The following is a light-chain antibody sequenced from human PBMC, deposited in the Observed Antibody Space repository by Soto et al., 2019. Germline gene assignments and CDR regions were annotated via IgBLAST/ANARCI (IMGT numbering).Light chain of an antibody. CDR2: LEGSGSY. CDR3: GTCDSKSFNV. CDR1: SGHSSYI. J-gene: IGLJ1*01. Sequence: QPVLTQSSSASASLGSSVKLTCTLSSGHSSYIIAWHQQQPGKAPRYLMKLEGSGSYNKGSGVPDRFSGSSSGADRYLTISNLQSGDETDYYCGTCDSKSFNVFGTGTKVTVL. V-gene: IGLV4-60*03.